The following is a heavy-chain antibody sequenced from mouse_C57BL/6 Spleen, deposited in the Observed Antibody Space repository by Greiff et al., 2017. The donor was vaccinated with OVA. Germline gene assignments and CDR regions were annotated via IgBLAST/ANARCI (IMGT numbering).Heavy chain of an antibody. CDR2: IRTNANGYTT. Sequence: DVKLQESGGGLVQPGGSLSLSCAASGFTFTDYYMSWVRQPPGKALEWLGFIRTNANGYTTEYNASVKGRFTISRDHSQSILYLQRNALGAEDSACYSWTGYRGRDYAMDYWGQGTSVTVSS. J-gene: IGHJ4*01. D-gene: IGHD6-1*01. CDR3: TGYRGRDYAMDY. V-gene: IGHV7-3*01. CDR1: GFTFTDYY.